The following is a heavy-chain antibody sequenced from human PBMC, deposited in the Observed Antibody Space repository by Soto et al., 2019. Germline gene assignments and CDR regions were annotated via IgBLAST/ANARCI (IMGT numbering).Heavy chain of an antibody. CDR2: LNPNSGNT. D-gene: IGHD4-17*01. J-gene: IGHJ5*02. V-gene: IGHV1-8*01. Sequence: QVQLVQSGAEVKKPGASVKVSCKASGYTFTSYDINWVRQATGQGLEWMGWLNPNSGNTGYAQKFQGRVTRTRNTSISTASMELSSLRSEDTAVYYCAGGHDGDWCWFDPWGQGTLVTVSS. CDR3: AGGHDGDWCWFDP. CDR1: GYTFTSYD.